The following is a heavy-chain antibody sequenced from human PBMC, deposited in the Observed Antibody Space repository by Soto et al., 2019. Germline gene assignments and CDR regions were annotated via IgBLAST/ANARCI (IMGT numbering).Heavy chain of an antibody. CDR2: ISGSGGST. J-gene: IGHJ4*02. D-gene: IGHD3-10*01. Sequence: GGSLRLSCAASGFTFSSYAMSWVRQAPGKGLEWVSAISGSGGSTYYVDSVKGRFTISRDRSKTTLFLQMNNLRAEDTAVYYCAKGGITLVRGSFDYWGQGALVTVSS. CDR3: AKGGITLVRGSFDY. CDR1: GFTFSSYA. V-gene: IGHV3-23*01.